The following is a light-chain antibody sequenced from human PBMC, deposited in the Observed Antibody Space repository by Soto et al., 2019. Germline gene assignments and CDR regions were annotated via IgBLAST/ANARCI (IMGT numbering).Light chain of an antibody. V-gene: IGLV2-14*01. CDR2: EVS. CDR1: SSDVGGYNY. J-gene: IGLJ1*01. CDR3: SSYQRSSHYV. Sequence: QSALTQPASVSGSPGQSITISCTGTSSDVGGYNYVSWYQQHPGKAPKLMIYEVSNRPSGVSNRFSGSKSGNTASLTISGIQAEDEADYYCSSYQRSSHYVFGTGISVAVL.